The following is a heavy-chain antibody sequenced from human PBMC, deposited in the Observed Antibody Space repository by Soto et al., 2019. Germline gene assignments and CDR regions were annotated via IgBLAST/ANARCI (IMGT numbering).Heavy chain of an antibody. V-gene: IGHV4-59*01. Sequence: SETLSLTCTVSGGSTSSYYWSWIRQPPGKGLEWIGYIYYSGSTNYNPSLKSRVTISVDTSKNQFSLKLSSVTAADTAVYYCARFTDWFDPWGQGTLVTVSS. CDR3: ARFTDWFDP. CDR2: IYYSGST. J-gene: IGHJ5*02. CDR1: GGSTSSYY. D-gene: IGHD2-8*02.